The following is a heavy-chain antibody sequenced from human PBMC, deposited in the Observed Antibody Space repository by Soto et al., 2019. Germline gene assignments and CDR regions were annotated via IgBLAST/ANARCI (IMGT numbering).Heavy chain of an antibody. CDR2: IYYSGST. CDR1: GGSISSGGYY. J-gene: IGHJ6*02. CDR3: ARERGITGTDAPYYYGMDV. V-gene: IGHV4-31*03. Sequence: QVQLQESGPGLVKPSQTLSLTCTVSGGSISSGGYYWSWIRQHPGKGLEWIGYIYYSGSTYYNPSLKSRVTISVDASKNQCSLKLSSVTAADTAVYYCARERGITGTDAPYYYGMDVWGQGTTVTVSS. D-gene: IGHD1-20*01.